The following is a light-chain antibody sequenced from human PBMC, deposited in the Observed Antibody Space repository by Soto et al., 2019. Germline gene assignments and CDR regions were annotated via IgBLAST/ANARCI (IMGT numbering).Light chain of an antibody. CDR3: QHYGSSPTWT. CDR2: GAS. V-gene: IGKV3D-15*01. CDR1: QSVSSS. J-gene: IGKJ1*01. Sequence: EIVMTQSPATLSVSPGERATLSCRASQSVSSSLAWYQQEPGQAPRLLIYGASTRATGIPARFSGSGSGTDFTLTISSLEPEDFAVYYCQHYGSSPTWTFGQGTKVDIK.